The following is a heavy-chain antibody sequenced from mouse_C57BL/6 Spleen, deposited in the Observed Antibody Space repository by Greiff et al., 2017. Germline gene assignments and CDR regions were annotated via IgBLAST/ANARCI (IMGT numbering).Heavy chain of an antibody. CDR2: IYPGDGDT. CDR1: GYAFSSYW. D-gene: IGHD1-1*01. Sequence: QVQLKESGAELVKPGASVKISCKASGYAFSSYWMNWAKQRPGKGLEWIGQIYPGDGDTNYNGKFKGKATLTADKSSSTAYMQLSSLTSEDSAVYFCARGDYYGSSPDYWGQGTTLTVSS. V-gene: IGHV1-80*01. J-gene: IGHJ2*01. CDR3: ARGDYYGSSPDY.